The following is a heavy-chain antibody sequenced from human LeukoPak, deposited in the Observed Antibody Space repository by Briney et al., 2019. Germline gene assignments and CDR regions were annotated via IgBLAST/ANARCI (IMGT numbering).Heavy chain of an antibody. D-gene: IGHD4-11*01. V-gene: IGHV5-10-1*01. J-gene: IGHJ6*02. Sequence: CKVSGDSFTSHWISWVRQMPGKGLEWMWRIDPSDSYTNYSPSFQGHVTISDDKSISTAYLQWSSLEASDTAMYYCARHYSNDAMDVWGQGTTVTVSS. CDR2: IDPSDSYT. CDR3: ARHYSNDAMDV. CDR1: GDSFTSHW.